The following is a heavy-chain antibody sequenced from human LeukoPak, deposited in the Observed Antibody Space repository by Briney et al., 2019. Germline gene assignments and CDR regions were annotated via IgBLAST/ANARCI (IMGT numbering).Heavy chain of an antibody. D-gene: IGHD3-22*01. CDR3: AKRGVVIRVILVGFHKEAYYFDS. J-gene: IGHJ4*02. V-gene: IGHV3-23*01. CDR1: GITLSNYG. CDR2: ISDSGGRT. Sequence: GGSLRLSCAVSGITLSNYGMSWVPQAPGKGLEWVAGISDSGGRTNYADSVKSRFTISRDNPKNTLYLQMNSLRAEDTAVYFCAKRGVVIRVILVGFHKEAYYFDSWGQGALVTVSS.